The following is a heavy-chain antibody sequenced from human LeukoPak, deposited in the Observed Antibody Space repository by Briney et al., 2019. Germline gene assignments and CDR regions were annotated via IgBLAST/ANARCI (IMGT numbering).Heavy chain of an antibody. CDR2: IYYSGST. J-gene: IGHJ4*02. V-gene: IGHV4-39*01. D-gene: IGHD6-19*01. CDR3: ATSLYSSGWYTGDSFDY. CDR1: GGSISSSSYC. Sequence: PSETLSLTCTVSGGSISSSSYCWGWIRQPPGKGLEWIGSIYYSGSTYHNPSLKSRVTISVDTSKNQFSLKLSSVTAADTAVYYCATSLYSSGWYTGDSFDYWGQGTLVTVSS.